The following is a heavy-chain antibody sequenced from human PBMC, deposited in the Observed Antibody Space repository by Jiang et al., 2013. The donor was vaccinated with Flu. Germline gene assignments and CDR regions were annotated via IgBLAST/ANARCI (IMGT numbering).Heavy chain of an antibody. CDR3: ARLSSPHSPRKIKVFDY. D-gene: IGHD6-13*01. Sequence: KSRVTISVDTSKNQFSLKLGSVTAADTAVYYCARLSSPHSPRKIKVFDYWGQGTLVTVSS. V-gene: IGHV4-34*01. J-gene: IGHJ4*02.